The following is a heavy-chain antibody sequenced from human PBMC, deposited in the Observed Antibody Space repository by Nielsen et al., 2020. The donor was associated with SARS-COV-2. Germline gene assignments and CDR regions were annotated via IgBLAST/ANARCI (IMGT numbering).Heavy chain of an antibody. CDR2: ISGSGGST. D-gene: IGHD5-18*01. CDR1: GFTFSSYA. J-gene: IGHJ4*02. Sequence: GGSLRLSCAASGFTFSSYAMSWVRQAPGKGLEWVSAISGSGGSTYYADSVKGRFTISRDNSKNTLYLQMNSLRAEDTAVYYCARSALYSYGSYYFDYWGQGTLVTVSS. V-gene: IGHV3-23*01. CDR3: ARSALYSYGSYYFDY.